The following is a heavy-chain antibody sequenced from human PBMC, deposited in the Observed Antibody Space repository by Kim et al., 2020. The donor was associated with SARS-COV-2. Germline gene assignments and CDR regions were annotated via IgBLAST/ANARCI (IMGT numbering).Heavy chain of an antibody. Sequence: YAESVKGRFTISRDNAKSAMHLQMNSLRIEDTAVYYCARHDGSNYLGMDVWGQGTTVTV. CDR3: ARHDGSNYLGMDV. J-gene: IGHJ6*02. V-gene: IGHV3-48*03. D-gene: IGHD1-1*01.